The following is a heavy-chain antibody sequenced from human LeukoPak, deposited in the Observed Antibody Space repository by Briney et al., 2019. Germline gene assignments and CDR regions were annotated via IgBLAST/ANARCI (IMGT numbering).Heavy chain of an antibody. D-gene: IGHD2-2*01. CDR3: VKVDQMDAFDI. V-gene: IGHV3-64D*08. CDR2: ISRSGGST. CDR1: GFTFGTYT. Sequence: PGGSLRLSCSASGFTFGTYTMHWIRQAPGKGLEYVSAISRSGGSTYYADSVKDRFTISRDNSKNTLYLQMSSLRAEDTAVYYCVKVDQMDAFDIWGQGTMVTVSS. J-gene: IGHJ3*02.